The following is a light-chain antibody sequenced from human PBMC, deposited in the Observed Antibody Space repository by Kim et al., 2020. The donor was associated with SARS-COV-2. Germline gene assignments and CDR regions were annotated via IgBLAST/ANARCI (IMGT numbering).Light chain of an antibody. Sequence: PGERGTLSCRASQTVSSSFLAWYQHKPGQAPRLLIYGASGRATGIPDRFSGSGSGTDFTLTISRLEPDDFAVYYCQQYGSSPPLTFGGGTKVDIK. CDR2: GAS. J-gene: IGKJ4*01. V-gene: IGKV3-20*01. CDR1: QTVSSSF. CDR3: QQYGSSPPLT.